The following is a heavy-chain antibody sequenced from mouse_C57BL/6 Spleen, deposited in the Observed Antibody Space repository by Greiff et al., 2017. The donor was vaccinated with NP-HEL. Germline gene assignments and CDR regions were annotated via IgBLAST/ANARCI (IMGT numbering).Heavy chain of an antibody. J-gene: IGHJ2*01. Sequence: DVKLQESGPGLVKPSQSLSLTCSVTGYSITSGYYWNWIRQFPGNKLEWMGYISYDGSNNYNPSLKNRISITRDTSKNQFFLKLNSVTTEDTATYYCARGHYYGSSYDYFDYWGQGTTLTVSS. V-gene: IGHV3-6*01. CDR2: ISYDGSN. D-gene: IGHD1-1*01. CDR1: GYSITSGYY. CDR3: ARGHYYGSSYDYFDY.